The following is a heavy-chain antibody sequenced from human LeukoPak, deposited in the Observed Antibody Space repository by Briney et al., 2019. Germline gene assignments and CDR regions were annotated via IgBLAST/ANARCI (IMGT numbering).Heavy chain of an antibody. V-gene: IGHV4-34*01. CDR1: GGSFSGYY. Sequence: SETLSLTCAVYGGSFSGYYWSWIRQPPEKGLEWIGEINHSGSTNYNPSLKSRVTISVDTSKNQFSLKLSSVTAADTAVYYCARVWMVARGGFDYWGQGTLVTVSS. J-gene: IGHJ4*02. D-gene: IGHD5-12*01. CDR3: ARVWMVARGGFDY. CDR2: INHSGST.